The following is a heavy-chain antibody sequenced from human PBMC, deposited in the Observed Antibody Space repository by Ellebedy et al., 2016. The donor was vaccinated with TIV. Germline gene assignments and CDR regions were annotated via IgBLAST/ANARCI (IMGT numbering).Heavy chain of an antibody. D-gene: IGHD3-9*01. Sequence: PGGSLRLSCAASGFTFSSYAMSWVRQAPGKGLEWVSAISGNGGSTYYADSVKGRFTISRDNSKNTLYLQMNSLRAEDTALYYCAKYPGLRYFDYFDYWGQGTLVPVSS. J-gene: IGHJ4*02. V-gene: IGHV3-23*01. CDR2: ISGNGGST. CDR1: GFTFSSYA. CDR3: AKYPGLRYFDYFDY.